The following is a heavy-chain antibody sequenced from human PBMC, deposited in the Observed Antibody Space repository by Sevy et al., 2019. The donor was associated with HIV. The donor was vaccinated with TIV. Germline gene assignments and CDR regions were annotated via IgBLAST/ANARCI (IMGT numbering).Heavy chain of an antibody. V-gene: IGHV3-30*04. CDR2: ISYDGSNK. CDR3: ARAIEDIVVVPAAEQGAFYYYGMDV. Sequence: GESLKISCAASGFTFSSYAMHWVRQAPGKGLEWVAVISYDGSNKYYADSVKGRFTISRDNSKNTLYLQMNSLRAEDTAVYYCARAIEDIVVVPAAEQGAFYYYGMDVWGQGTRSPSP. J-gene: IGHJ6*02. D-gene: IGHD2-2*01. CDR1: GFTFSSYA.